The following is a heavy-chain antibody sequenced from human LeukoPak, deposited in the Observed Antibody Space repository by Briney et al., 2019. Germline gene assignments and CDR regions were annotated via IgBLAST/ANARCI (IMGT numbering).Heavy chain of an antibody. Sequence: GGSLRLSCAASGFTFSSYSMNWVRQAPGKGLEWVSSISSSSSYIYYADSVKGRFTISRDNAKNSLYLQMNSLRAGDTAVYYCARDLASNYFFYYYYYMDVWGKGTTVTVSS. CDR2: ISSSSSYI. CDR3: ARDLASNYFFYYYYYMDV. J-gene: IGHJ6*03. V-gene: IGHV3-21*01. D-gene: IGHD4-11*01. CDR1: GFTFSSYS.